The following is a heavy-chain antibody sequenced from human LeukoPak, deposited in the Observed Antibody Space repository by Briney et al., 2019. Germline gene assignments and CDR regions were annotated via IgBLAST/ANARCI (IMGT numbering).Heavy chain of an antibody. CDR2: ISSSSSTI. J-gene: IGHJ5*02. Sequence: GGSLRLSCAASGFTFSSYSMNWVRQAPGKGLEWVSYISSSSSTIXYADSXXGRFTISRDNAKNSVYLQMNSLRAEDTAVYYXXXXXGYGXXXXWFDPWGQGTQVTVSS. CDR3: XXXXGYGXXXXWFDP. V-gene: IGHV3-48*04. CDR1: GFTFSSYS. D-gene: IGHD2-15*01.